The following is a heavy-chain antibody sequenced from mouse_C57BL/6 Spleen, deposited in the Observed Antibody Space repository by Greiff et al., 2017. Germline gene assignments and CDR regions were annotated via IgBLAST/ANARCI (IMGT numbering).Heavy chain of an antibody. D-gene: IGHD1-1*01. V-gene: IGHV1-81*01. Sequence: QVQLPQSGAELSRPGASVKLFCKASGYTFTSYGISRVEQKTGQGLEWIGEIYPSSGNTYYNEKFTGKATLTADESSSTAYMELRSLPSEDDAVYFCSSRRFITTGVDWYFDVWGTGTTLTVSS. CDR2: IYPSSGNT. CDR1: GYTFTSYG. CDR3: SSRRFITTGVDWYFDV. J-gene: IGHJ1*03.